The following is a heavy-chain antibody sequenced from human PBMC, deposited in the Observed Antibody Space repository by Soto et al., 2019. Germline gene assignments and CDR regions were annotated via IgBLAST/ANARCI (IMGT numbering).Heavy chain of an antibody. Sequence: GESLKISCAASGFTFSSYGMHWVRQAPGKGLEWVAVIWYDGSNKYYADSVKGRFTISRDNSKNTLYLQMNSLRAEDTAVYYCARRYCTNGVCYHAFDIWGQGTMVTVSS. CDR1: GFTFSSYG. D-gene: IGHD2-8*01. J-gene: IGHJ3*02. CDR3: ARRYCTNGVCYHAFDI. V-gene: IGHV3-33*01. CDR2: IWYDGSNK.